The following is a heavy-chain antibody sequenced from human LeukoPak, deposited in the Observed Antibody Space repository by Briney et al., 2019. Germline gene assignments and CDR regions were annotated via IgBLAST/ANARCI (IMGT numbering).Heavy chain of an antibody. D-gene: IGHD3-22*01. CDR1: GFTFSSYG. J-gene: IGHJ4*02. V-gene: IGHV3-33*01. CDR3: ARVHSYYYDSSGYSNHFDY. CDR2: IWYDGSNK. Sequence: PGGSLRLSCAASGFTFSSYGMHWVRQAPGNGLEWVAVIWYDGSNKYYADSVKGRFTISRDNSKNTLYLQMNSLRAEDTAVYYCARVHSYYYDSSGYSNHFDYWGQGTLVTVSS.